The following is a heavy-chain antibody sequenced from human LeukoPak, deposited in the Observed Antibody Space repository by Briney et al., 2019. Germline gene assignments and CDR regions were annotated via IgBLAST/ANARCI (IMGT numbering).Heavy chain of an antibody. J-gene: IGHJ4*02. CDR3: ARGIGGNEHLFDY. D-gene: IGHD3-10*01. CDR1: GGSISSYY. CDR2: IYYSGST. Sequence: SETLSLTCTVSGGSISSYYWSWIRQHPGKGLEWIGYIYYSGSTYYNPSLKSRVTISVDTSKNQFSLKLSSVTAADTAVYYCARGIGGNEHLFDYWGQGTLVTVSS. V-gene: IGHV4-59*06.